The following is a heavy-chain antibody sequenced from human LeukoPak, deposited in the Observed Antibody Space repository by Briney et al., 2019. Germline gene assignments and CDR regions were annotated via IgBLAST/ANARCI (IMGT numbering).Heavy chain of an antibody. V-gene: IGHV3-9*03. CDR2: ISWNSGSI. Sequence: GRSLRLSCVASGFTFEDYAMHWVRQAPGKGLEWVSGISWNSGSIGYADSVKGRFTISGDNAKNSLYVQMNSLRAEDMALYYCAKGGSYYELDYWGQGTLVTVSS. J-gene: IGHJ4*02. D-gene: IGHD1-26*01. CDR3: AKGGSYYELDY. CDR1: GFTFEDYA.